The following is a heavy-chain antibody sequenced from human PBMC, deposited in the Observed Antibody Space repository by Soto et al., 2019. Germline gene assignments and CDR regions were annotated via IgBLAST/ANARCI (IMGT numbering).Heavy chain of an antibody. Sequence: EVQLAESGGGLAQHGGSLSLSCAASGFTLSGYAMDWVRQAPGKGLEYVSGISSNGVGTYYANSVQGRFNISRDNSKNTVYLQMGSLRPEDMVVYYCARRARPDFYYMDVWGKGTTVTVSS. J-gene: IGHJ6*03. CDR1: GFTLSGYA. CDR3: ARRARPDFYYMDV. CDR2: ISSNGVGT. V-gene: IGHV3-64*01. D-gene: IGHD6-6*01.